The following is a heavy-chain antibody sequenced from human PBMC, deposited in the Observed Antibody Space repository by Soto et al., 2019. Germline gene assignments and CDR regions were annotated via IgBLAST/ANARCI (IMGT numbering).Heavy chain of an antibody. CDR2: IYSGGST. D-gene: IGHD6-13*01. V-gene: IGHV3-53*04. J-gene: IGHJ6*03. Sequence: ESGGGLVQPGGSLRLSCAASGFTVSSNYMSWVRQAPGKGLEWVSVIYSGGSTYYADSVKGRFTISRHNSKNTLYLQMNSLRAEDTAVYYCAREYSSSWGYYYYYMDVWGKGTTVTVSS. CDR3: AREYSSSWGYYYYYMDV. CDR1: GFTVSSNY.